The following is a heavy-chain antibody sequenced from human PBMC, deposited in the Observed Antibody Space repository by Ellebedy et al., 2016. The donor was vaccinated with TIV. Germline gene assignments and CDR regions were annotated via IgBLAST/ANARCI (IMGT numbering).Heavy chain of an antibody. V-gene: IGHV1-2*04. CDR2: INPNSGGT. D-gene: IGHD6-6*01. J-gene: IGHJ6*02. CDR3: ARDVMSSSPNGTYGMDV. Sequence: ASVKVSCKASGYTFTGYYMHWVRQAPGQGLEWMGWINPNSGGTNYAQKFQGWVTMTRDTSISTAYMELSRLRSDDTAVYYCARDVMSSSPNGTYGMDVWGQGTTVTVSS. CDR1: GYTFTGYY.